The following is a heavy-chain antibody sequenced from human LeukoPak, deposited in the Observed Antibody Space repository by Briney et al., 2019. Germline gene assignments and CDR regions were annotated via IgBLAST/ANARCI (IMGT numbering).Heavy chain of an antibody. J-gene: IGHJ4*02. CDR2: IYYSGST. CDR1: GGSISSSSYY. D-gene: IGHD3-22*01. Sequence: KSSETLSLTCTVSGGSISSSSYYWGLIRQPPGKGLEWIGSIYYSGSTYYNPSLKSRVTISVDTSKNQFSLKLSSVTAADTAVYYCARHYYDSSGLRYFDYWGQGTLVTVSS. CDR3: ARHYYDSSGLRYFDY. V-gene: IGHV4-39*01.